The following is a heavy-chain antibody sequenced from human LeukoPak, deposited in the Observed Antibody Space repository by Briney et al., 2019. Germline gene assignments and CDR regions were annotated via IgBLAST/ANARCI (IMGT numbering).Heavy chain of an antibody. Sequence: SETLSLTCTVSGGSISTDYWSWIRQPPGKGLEWIGYIYYSGSTNYNPSLKSRVTISVDTSKNQFSLKLSSVTAADTAVYYCARVTLNYVSGDWFDPWGQGTLVTVSS. CDR1: GGSISTDY. D-gene: IGHD3-10*01. V-gene: IGHV4-59*08. J-gene: IGHJ5*02. CDR3: ARVTLNYVSGDWFDP. CDR2: IYYSGST.